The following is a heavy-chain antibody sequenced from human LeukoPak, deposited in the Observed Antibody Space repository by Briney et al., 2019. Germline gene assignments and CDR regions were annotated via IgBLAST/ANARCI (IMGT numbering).Heavy chain of an antibody. J-gene: IGHJ6*03. D-gene: IGHD2-21*01. CDR2: IYTTGST. CDR3: AGMHTVGYYYYYYMDV. Sequence: PSETLSLTCTVSGDSISNYYWSWTRQSAEKKLEYIGRIYTTGSTNSNPSLESRVTMSLDTSKNQFSLRLSSVTAADTAVYYCAGMHTVGYYYYYYMDVWGKGTPVTVSS. V-gene: IGHV4-4*07. CDR1: GDSISNYY.